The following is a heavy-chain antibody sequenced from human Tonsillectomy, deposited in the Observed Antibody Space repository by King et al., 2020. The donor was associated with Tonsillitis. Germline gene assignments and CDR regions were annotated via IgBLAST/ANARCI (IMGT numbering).Heavy chain of an antibody. V-gene: IGHV4-59*01. CDR3: ARGLSYYYDCSGPDGWFDP. J-gene: IGHJ5*02. CDR1: NGSISNDY. Sequence: QLQESGPGLVKPSETLSLTCTVSNGSISNDYWSWIRQPPGKGLEWIGYIYYSGGTNYNSSLKSRVTISIDASKNQFSLSLNSVTAADTAVYYCARGLSYYYDCSGPDGWFDPWGLGTLVTVSS. CDR2: IYYSGGT. D-gene: IGHD3-22*01.